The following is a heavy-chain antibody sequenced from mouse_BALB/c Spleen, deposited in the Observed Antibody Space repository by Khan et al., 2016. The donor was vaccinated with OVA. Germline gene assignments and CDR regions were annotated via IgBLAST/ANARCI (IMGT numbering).Heavy chain of an antibody. D-gene: IGHD1-2*01. CDR1: GYTFTDYA. J-gene: IGHJ4*01. V-gene: IGHV1S137*01. Sequence: QVQLQQSGAELVRPGVSVKISCKGSGYTFTDYAKHWVKQSHAKSLEWIGVISTYYGDASYNQKFKGKATMTVDKSSSTAYMELARLTSEDSAIYYCARPSTATAMDYWGQGTSVTVSS. CDR3: ARPSTATAMDY. CDR2: ISTYYGDA.